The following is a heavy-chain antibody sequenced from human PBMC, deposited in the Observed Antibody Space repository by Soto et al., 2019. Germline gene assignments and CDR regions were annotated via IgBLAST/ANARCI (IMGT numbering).Heavy chain of an antibody. D-gene: IGHD2-8*02. V-gene: IGHV4-34*01. J-gene: IGHJ4*02. Sequence: SETLSLTCAVYGGSFSGYYWSWIRQPPGKGLEWIGEINHSGSTNYNPSLKSRVTISVDTSKNQFSLKLSSVTAADTAVYYCARHGYCNGGACYFHWGQGILVTVSS. CDR3: ARHGYCNGGACYFH. CDR2: INHSGST. CDR1: GGSFSGYY.